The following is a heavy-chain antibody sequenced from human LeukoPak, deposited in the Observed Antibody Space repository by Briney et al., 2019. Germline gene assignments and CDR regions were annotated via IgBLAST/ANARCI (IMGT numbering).Heavy chain of an antibody. J-gene: IGHJ4*02. CDR1: GGTFSSYA. D-gene: IGHD5-18*01. V-gene: IGHV1-69*06. CDR3: ATASGPSYGYDY. CDR2: IIPIFGTA. Sequence: SVKVSCKASGGTFSSYAISWVRQAPGQGLEWMGGIIPIFGTANYAQKFQGRVTMTEDTSTDTAYMELSSLRSEDTAVYYCATASGPSYGYDYWGQGTLVTVSS.